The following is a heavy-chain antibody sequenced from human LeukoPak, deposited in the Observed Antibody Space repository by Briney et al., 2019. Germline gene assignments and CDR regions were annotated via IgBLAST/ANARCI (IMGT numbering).Heavy chain of an antibody. CDR1: GGTFSSYA. J-gene: IGHJ6*02. CDR2: IIPIFGTA. D-gene: IGHD6-13*01. Sequence: SVKVSCKASGGTFSSYAISWVRQAPGQGLEWMGGIIPIFGTANYAQKFQGRITITADESTSTAYMELSSLRSEDTAVYYCARGDSSSWYNPYYYGMDVWGQGTTVTVSS. CDR3: ARGDSSSWYNPYYYGMDV. V-gene: IGHV1-69*13.